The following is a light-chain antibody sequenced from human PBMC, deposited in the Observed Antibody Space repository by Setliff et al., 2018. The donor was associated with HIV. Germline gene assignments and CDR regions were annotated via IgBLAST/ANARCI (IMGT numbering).Light chain of an antibody. CDR3: CSYAGSSTLV. CDR2: EVS. V-gene: IGLV2-23*02. CDR1: SSDVGSYNL. J-gene: IGLJ1*01. Sequence: QSALTQPASVSGSPGQSITISCTGTSSDVGSYNLVSWYQQHPGKAPKLMIYEVSKRPSGVSNRFSGSKSGNTASPTISGLQAEDEADYYCCSYAGSSTLVFGIGTKVTVL.